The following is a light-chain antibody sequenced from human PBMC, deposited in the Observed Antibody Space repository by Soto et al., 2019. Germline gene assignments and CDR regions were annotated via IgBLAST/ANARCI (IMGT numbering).Light chain of an antibody. J-gene: IGLJ2*01. Sequence: QSALTQPASVSGSPGQWITISCTGTSSDVGAHNLVSWYQHHPGKAPRLLISEVSNRPSGVSNRFSASKSGNTASLTISGLQAEDEADYYCSSYTMSTTVEFGGGTQLTVL. CDR2: EVS. V-gene: IGLV2-14*01. CDR1: SSDVGAHNL. CDR3: SSYTMSTTVE.